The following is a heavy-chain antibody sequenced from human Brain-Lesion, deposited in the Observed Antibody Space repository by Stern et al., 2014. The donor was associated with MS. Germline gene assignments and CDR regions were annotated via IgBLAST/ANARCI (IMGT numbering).Heavy chain of an antibody. CDR2: IFNSGST. J-gene: IGHJ6*02. CDR1: GGSISSGGYY. CDR3: ARGRVVPGFQYYATDV. Sequence: VQLVESGPGLVKPSQTLSLSCTVSGGSISSGGYYWSWIRQPAGKGLEWIGRIFNSGSTSYNPSLKSRVTISIDTSNNQFFQMMNPMTAADTAVYYCARGRVVPGFQYYATDVWGQGTTVIVSS. D-gene: IGHD2-2*01. V-gene: IGHV4-61*02.